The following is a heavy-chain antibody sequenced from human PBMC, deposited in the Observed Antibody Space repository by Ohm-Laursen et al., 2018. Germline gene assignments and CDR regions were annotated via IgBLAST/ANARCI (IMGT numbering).Heavy chain of an antibody. CDR2: IRRSDDKA. V-gene: IGHV3-23*01. CDR1: GFTFSNYA. CDR3: AKDASTVTALYYDS. D-gene: IGHD4-17*01. Sequence: SLRLSCAASGFTFSNYAMAWVRQAPGKGLERVSAIRRSDDKAYYVASVEGRFTISRDNSKNTLFLQMNSLRAEDTAVYYCAKDASTVTALYYDSWGQGTLVTVAS. J-gene: IGHJ4*02.